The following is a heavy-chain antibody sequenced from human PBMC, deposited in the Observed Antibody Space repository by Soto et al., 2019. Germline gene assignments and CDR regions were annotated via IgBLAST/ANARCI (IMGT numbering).Heavy chain of an antibody. CDR1: GFTFSTYA. D-gene: IGHD4-4*01. V-gene: IGHV3-30-3*01. J-gene: IGHJ4*02. CDR2: ISYTGANQ. CDR3: VRDAFLYSRGAYYDH. Sequence: GGSLRLSCDASGFTFSTYALHWVRQAPGKGLEWVAFISYTGANQYYADSVKGRFTVSRDNSKNIASLQMTSLKPEDSAVYYCVRDAFLYSRGAYYDHWGQGT.